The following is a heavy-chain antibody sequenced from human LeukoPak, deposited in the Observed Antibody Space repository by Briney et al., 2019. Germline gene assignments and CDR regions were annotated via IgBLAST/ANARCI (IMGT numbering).Heavy chain of an antibody. J-gene: IGHJ3*02. CDR1: GGSISSYY. V-gene: IGHV4-59*01. Sequence: SETLSLTCTVSGGSISSYYWSWIRQPPGKGLEWIGYIYYSGSTNYNPSLKSRVTISVDMSKNQFSLKLSSVTAADTAVYYCARRYSSGWSDAFDIWGQGTMVTVSS. D-gene: IGHD6-19*01. CDR3: ARRYSSGWSDAFDI. CDR2: IYYSGST.